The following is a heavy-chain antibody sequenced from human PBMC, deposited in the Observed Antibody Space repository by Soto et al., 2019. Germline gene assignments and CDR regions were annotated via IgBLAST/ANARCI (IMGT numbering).Heavy chain of an antibody. D-gene: IGHD2-15*01. V-gene: IGHV3-73*02. CDR3: TGGYCTGGTCYSGYFQH. CDR1: GFTFIGST. Sequence: EVQLVQSGGGLVQPGGSLKLSCAASGFTFIGSTVHWVRQASGEGLQWVGRIRSKANDYATTYIASVKGRFTISRDDSRNTEYLQMSDLKTEDTAVYYCTGGYCTGGTCYSGYFQHWGQGALVTVFS. J-gene: IGHJ1*01. CDR2: IRSKANDYAT.